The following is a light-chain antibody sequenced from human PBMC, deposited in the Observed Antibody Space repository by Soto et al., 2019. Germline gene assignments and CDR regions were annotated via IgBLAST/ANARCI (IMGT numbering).Light chain of an antibody. CDR1: QSLQDRDGKSY. J-gene: IGKJ1*01. Sequence: DIVLTQTPLSLSVTPGQPASISCKSSQSLQDRDGKSYLCWYLQRPGQPPRLLIYEVSHRFSGVXDXCSGSGSGTHFTLKISRVEAEDVGVYYCLQAIQPPWTFGQGTKVEI. CDR3: LQAIQPPWT. V-gene: IGKV2D-29*01. CDR2: EVS.